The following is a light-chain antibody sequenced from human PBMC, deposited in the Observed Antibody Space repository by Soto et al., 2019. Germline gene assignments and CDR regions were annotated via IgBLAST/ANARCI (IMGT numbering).Light chain of an antibody. CDR1: QSLLHRNGYTY. CDR2: LGS. J-gene: IGKJ4*01. Sequence: DIVMTQSPLSLPVTPGEPASISCRSSQSLLHRNGYTYLDWYLQKQGQSPQLLMYLGSNRASGVPDRFSGSGSGTDFTRRISRVEAEDVGLYYWMQTRHSRSFGGGTKEES. CDR3: MQTRHSRS. V-gene: IGKV2-28*01.